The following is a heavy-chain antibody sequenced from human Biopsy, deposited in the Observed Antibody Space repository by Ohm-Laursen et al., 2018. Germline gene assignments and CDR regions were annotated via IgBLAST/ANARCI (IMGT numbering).Heavy chain of an antibody. D-gene: IGHD4-17*01. Sequence: SLRLSCSASGFTFRTYGMHWVRLAPGKGLEWVAVISYDQITKHYTDSVKGRFTISRDNSKNTLSLQMNSLRAEDTAIYYCACRYGDSPLWGQETMVTVSS. CDR1: GFTFRTYG. CDR2: ISYDQITK. J-gene: IGHJ3*01. CDR3: ACRYGDSPL. V-gene: IGHV3-30*03.